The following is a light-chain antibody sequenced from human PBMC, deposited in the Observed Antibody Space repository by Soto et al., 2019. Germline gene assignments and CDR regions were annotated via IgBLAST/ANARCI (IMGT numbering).Light chain of an antibody. V-gene: IGKV3-11*01. Sequence: EIVLTQSPATLSLSPGERATLSCRASQSVSSYLAWYQQKPGQAPRLLIYDASNRATGIPARFSGSGSGTDFTLTISSLEPEDFAVYYCQQRSNWPPGLTFGGVTKLEIK. CDR1: QSVSSY. CDR2: DAS. J-gene: IGKJ4*01. CDR3: QQRSNWPPGLT.